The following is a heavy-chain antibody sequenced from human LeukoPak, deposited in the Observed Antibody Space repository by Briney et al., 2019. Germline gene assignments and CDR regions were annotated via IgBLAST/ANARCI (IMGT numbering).Heavy chain of an antibody. V-gene: IGHV4-4*07. CDR2: IYTSGST. CDR3: ARDYKDWVAATFPYYYYYMDV. CDR1: GGSISSYY. Sequence: SETLSLTCTVSGGSISSYYWSWIRQPAGKGLGWIGRIYTSGSTNYNPSLKSRVTMSVDTSKNQFSLKLSSVTAADTAVYYCARDYKDWVAATFPYYYYYMDVWGKGTTVTISS. D-gene: IGHD2-15*01. J-gene: IGHJ6*03.